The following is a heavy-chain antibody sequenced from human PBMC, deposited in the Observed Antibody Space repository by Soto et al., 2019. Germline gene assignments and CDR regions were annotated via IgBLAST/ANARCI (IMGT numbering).Heavy chain of an antibody. CDR1: GVSISSSSYY. V-gene: IGHV4-39*07. D-gene: IGHD3-22*01. CDR2: IYYSGST. Sequence: SETLSLTCTVSGVSISSSSYYCGWIRQPPGKGLEWIGSIYYSGSTYYNPSLKSRVTISVDTSKNQFSLKLSSVTAADTAVHYCARAIFYYDSSGYYFDAFDIWGQGTMVNVS. J-gene: IGHJ3*02. CDR3: ARAIFYYDSSGYYFDAFDI.